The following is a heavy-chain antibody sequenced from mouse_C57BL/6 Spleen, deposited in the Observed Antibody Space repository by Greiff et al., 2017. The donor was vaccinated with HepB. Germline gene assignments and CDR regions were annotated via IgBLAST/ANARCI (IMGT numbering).Heavy chain of an antibody. CDR2: INPSSGYT. D-gene: IGHD2-10*02. V-gene: IGHV1-7*01. Sequence: QVHLKQSGAELAKPGASVKLSCKASGYTFTSYWMHWVKQRPGQGLEWIGYINPSSGYTKYNQKFKDKATFTADKSSSTAYMQLSSLTYEDSAVYYCARSGEYGSAWFAYWGQGTLVTVSA. J-gene: IGHJ3*01. CDR1: GYTFTSYW. CDR3: ARSGEYGSAWFAY.